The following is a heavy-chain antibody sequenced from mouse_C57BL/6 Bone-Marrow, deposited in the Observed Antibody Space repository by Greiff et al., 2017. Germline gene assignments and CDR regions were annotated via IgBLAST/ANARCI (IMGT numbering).Heavy chain of an antibody. D-gene: IGHD2-3*01. J-gene: IGHJ3*01. CDR1: GYTFTSYL. CDR3: AKGDDGNYLAWFAY. Sequence: QVQLQQPGAELVRPGSSVKLSCKASGYTFTSYLMHWVKQRPIQGLEWIGNIDPSDSETHYNQKFKDKATLTVDKSSSTAYMQLSSLTSEDSAVYYCAKGDDGNYLAWFAYWGQGTLVTVSA. CDR2: IDPSDSET. V-gene: IGHV1-52*01.